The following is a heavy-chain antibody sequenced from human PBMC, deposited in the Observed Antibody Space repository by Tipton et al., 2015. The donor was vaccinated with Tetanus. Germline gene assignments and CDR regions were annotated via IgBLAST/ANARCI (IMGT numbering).Heavy chain of an antibody. Sequence: QLVQSGAEVKKPGASVKVSCKASGYTFTSYGISWVRQAPGQGLEWMGWINPNSGGTNYAQKFQGWVTMTRDTSISTAYMEPSRLRSDDPAVYYCARDGAPAGPFDYWGQGTLVTVSS. D-gene: IGHD6-13*01. CDR3: ARDGAPAGPFDY. V-gene: IGHV1-2*04. CDR2: INPNSGGT. J-gene: IGHJ4*02. CDR1: GYTFTSYG.